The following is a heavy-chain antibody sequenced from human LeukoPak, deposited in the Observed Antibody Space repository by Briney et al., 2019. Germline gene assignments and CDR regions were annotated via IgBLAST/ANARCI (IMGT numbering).Heavy chain of an antibody. CDR1: GGSISSYY. CDR2: IYYSGST. CDR3: ARGVGATINAFDY. V-gene: IGHV4-59*01. D-gene: IGHD1-26*01. Sequence: SETLSLTCTVSGGSISSYYWSWIRRPPGRGLERIGYIYYSGSTNYNPSLKSRVTISVDTSKNQFSLKLSSVTAADTAVYYCARGVGATINAFDYWGQGTLVTVSS. J-gene: IGHJ4*02.